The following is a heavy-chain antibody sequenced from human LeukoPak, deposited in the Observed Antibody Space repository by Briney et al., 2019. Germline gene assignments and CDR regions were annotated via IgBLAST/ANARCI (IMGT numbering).Heavy chain of an antibody. CDR1: GYTFTSYG. V-gene: IGHV1-18*01. CDR2: ISAYNGNT. Sequence: ASVKVSCKASGYTFTSYGISWVRQAPGQALEWMGWISAYNGNTNYAQKLQGRVTMTTDTSTSTAYMELRSLRSDDTAVYYCARYCSGGSCYSENAFDIWGQGTMVTVSS. CDR3: ARYCSGGSCYSENAFDI. D-gene: IGHD2-15*01. J-gene: IGHJ3*02.